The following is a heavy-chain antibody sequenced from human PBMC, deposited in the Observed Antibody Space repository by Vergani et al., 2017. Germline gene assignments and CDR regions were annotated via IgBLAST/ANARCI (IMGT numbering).Heavy chain of an antibody. J-gene: IGHJ5*02. CDR2: VDPEDGET. CDR1: GYTFTDYY. D-gene: IGHD2-2*01. CDR3: ARGYCSSTSCYAIENWFDP. Sequence: EVQLVQSGAEVKKPGATVKISCKVSGYTFTDYYMHWVQQAPGKGLEWMGLVDPEDGETIYAEKFQGRVTMTTDTSTSTAYMELRSLRSDDTAVYYCARGYCSSTSCYAIENWFDPWGQGTLVTVSS. V-gene: IGHV1-69-2*01.